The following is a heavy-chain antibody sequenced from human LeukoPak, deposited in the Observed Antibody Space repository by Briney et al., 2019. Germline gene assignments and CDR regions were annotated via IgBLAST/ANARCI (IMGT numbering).Heavy chain of an antibody. CDR3: AGYGGSYPYYMDV. V-gene: IGHV3-30*02. Sequence: GGSLRLSCAASGFTLSTYGMHWVRQAPGKGLEWVAFIRYDGSNKYYADSVKGRFTISRDNSKNTLYLQMNSLRGEDTAAYYCAGYGGSYPYYMDVWGKGTTVTMSS. CDR2: IRYDGSNK. D-gene: IGHD1-26*01. J-gene: IGHJ6*03. CDR1: GFTLSTYG.